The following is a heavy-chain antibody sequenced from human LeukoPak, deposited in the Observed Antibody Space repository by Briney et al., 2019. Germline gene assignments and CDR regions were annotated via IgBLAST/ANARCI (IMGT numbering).Heavy chain of an antibody. D-gene: IGHD6-13*01. J-gene: IGHJ4*02. V-gene: IGHV3-74*01. Sequence: GGSLRLSCAASGFTFSSYWMHWVRQAPGKGLVWVSRINSDGSSTSYADSVKGRFTISRDNAKNTLCLQMNSLRAEDTAVYYCARDGGMAAANHWGQGTLVTVSS. CDR3: ARDGGMAAANH. CDR2: INSDGSST. CDR1: GFTFSSYW.